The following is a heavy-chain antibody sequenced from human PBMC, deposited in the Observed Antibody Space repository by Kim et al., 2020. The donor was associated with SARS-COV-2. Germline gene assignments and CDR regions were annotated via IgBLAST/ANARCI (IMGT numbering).Heavy chain of an antibody. V-gene: IGHV3-30*18. CDR2: ISYDGSNK. J-gene: IGHJ4*02. D-gene: IGHD4-17*01. Sequence: GGSLRLSCAASGFTFSSYGMHWVRQAPGKGLEWVAVISYDGSNKYYADSVKGRFTISRDNSKNTLYLQMNSLRAEDTAVYYCAKDNGDNSWDYWGQGTLVTVSS. CDR3: AKDNGDNSWDY. CDR1: GFTFSSYG.